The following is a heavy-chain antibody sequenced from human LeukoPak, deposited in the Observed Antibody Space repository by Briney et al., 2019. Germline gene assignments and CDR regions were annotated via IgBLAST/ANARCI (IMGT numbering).Heavy chain of an antibody. CDR3: ATEDYGDEEYFDY. D-gene: IGHD4-17*01. J-gene: IGHJ4*02. V-gene: IGHV3-23*01. CDR2: ISGSGGST. CDR1: GFTFSSYA. Sequence: PGGSLRLSCAASGFTFSSYAISWVRQAPGKGLEWVSAISGSGGSTYYADSVKGRFTISRDNSKNTLYLQMNSLRAEDTAVYYCATEDYGDEEYFDYWGQGTLVTVSS.